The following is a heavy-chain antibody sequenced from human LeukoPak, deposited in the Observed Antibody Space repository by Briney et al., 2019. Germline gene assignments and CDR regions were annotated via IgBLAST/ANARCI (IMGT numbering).Heavy chain of an antibody. CDR3: ARDPGSPVRAFDI. J-gene: IGHJ3*02. D-gene: IGHD3-10*01. CDR1: RDTFTRCA. CDR2: ITPIDGTA. V-gene: IGHV1-69*13. Sequence: ASVKVSCKASRDTFTRCAFSWVRQAPGQGLEWMGGITPIDGTANFGQKFQGRVTITADQSTSTAYMELSSLRSEDTAVYYCARDPGSPVRAFDIWGPGTMVTVPS.